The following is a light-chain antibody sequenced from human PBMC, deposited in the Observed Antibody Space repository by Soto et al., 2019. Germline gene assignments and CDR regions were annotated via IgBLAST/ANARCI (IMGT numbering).Light chain of an antibody. CDR3: QQYDRYPLT. CDR2: RAS. CDR1: QSVSGW. J-gene: IGKJ4*01. V-gene: IGKV1-5*03. Sequence: TQSPSILSTSVGYRVTITCRASQSVSGWLAWYQQKPGKAPKLLIYRASSLRSGVPSRFSGSASGTEFTLTISGLQHDDFATYYCQQYDRYPLTFGGGTKVDIK.